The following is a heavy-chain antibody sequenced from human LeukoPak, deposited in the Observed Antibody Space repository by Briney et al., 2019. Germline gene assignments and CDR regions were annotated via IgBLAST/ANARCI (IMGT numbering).Heavy chain of an antibody. Sequence: SETLSLTCAVYGGSFSGYYWSWIRQPPGKGLEWIGEINHSGSTNYNPSLKSRVTISVDTSKNQSSLKLSSVTAADTAVYYCARGKRAWRVGLAVAGRFDYWGQGTLVTVSS. CDR3: ARGKRAWRVGLAVAGRFDY. J-gene: IGHJ4*02. V-gene: IGHV4-34*01. CDR2: INHSGST. D-gene: IGHD6-19*01. CDR1: GGSFSGYY.